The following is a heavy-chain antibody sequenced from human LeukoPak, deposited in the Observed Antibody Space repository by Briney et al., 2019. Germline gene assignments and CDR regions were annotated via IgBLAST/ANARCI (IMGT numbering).Heavy chain of an antibody. Sequence: GESLKSSCKGSGYSFTSYWIGWVRQMPGKGLEWMGIIYPGDSDTRYSTSFQGQVTISADKSINTAYLQWSSLKASDTAMYYCARTFYYDSSGRASFDDWGQGTLVTVSP. CDR3: ARTFYYDSSGRASFDD. CDR1: GYSFTSYW. V-gene: IGHV5-51*01. J-gene: IGHJ4*02. D-gene: IGHD3-22*01. CDR2: IYPGDSDT.